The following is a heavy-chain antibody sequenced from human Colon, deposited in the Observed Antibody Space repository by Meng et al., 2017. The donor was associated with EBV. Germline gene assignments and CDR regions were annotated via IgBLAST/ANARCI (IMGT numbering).Heavy chain of an antibody. V-gene: IGHV4-39*01. CDR1: GGSTRSKGYY. CDR2: IYRSGST. CDR3: ARRRGGSGRDC. J-gene: IGHJ4*02. D-gene: IGHD3-10*01. Sequence: QRPLQELDPGPVKPSGTLSHTVTVSGGSTRSKGYYCDWVRQPPGKGLEWIGAIYRSGSTSYNPSLQSRVTMFVDTSKNQFSLMLTSVTATDTAVYYCARRRGGSGRDCWGQGTLVTVSS.